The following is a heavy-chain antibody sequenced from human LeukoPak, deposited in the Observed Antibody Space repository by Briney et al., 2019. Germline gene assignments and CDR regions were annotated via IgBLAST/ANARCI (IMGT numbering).Heavy chain of an antibody. CDR3: ARGITVAGRSYYYYYMDV. CDR2: IYYSGST. D-gene: IGHD6-19*01. CDR1: GGSFSGYY. J-gene: IGHJ6*03. Sequence: PSETLSLTCAVYGGSFSGYYWSWIRQPPGKGLEWIGYIYYSGSTNYNPSLKSRVTISVDTSKNQFSLKLSSVTAADTAVYYCARGITVAGRSYYYYYMDVWGKGTTVTVSS. V-gene: IGHV4-59*01.